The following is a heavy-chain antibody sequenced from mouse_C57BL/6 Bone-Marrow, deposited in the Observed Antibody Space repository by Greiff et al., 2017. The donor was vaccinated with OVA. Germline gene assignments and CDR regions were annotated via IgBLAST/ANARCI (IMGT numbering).Heavy chain of an antibody. CDR3: AKPAYYSNYGGGFAMDY. CDR1: GYTFTSYW. Sequence: QVQLQQPGAELVMPGASVKLSCKASGYTFTSYWMHWVKQRPGQGLEWIGEIDPSDSYTNYNQKFKGKSTLTVAKSSSTAYMQLSSLTSEDSAVYYCAKPAYYSNYGGGFAMDYWGQGTSVTVSS. J-gene: IGHJ4*01. V-gene: IGHV1-69*01. D-gene: IGHD2-5*01. CDR2: IDPSDSYT.